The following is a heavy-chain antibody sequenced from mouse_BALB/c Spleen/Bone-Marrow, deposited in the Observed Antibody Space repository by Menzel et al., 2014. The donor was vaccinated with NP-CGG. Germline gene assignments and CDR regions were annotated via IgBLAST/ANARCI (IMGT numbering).Heavy chain of an antibody. CDR2: INSNGGST. CDR1: GFTFSSYG. J-gene: IGHJ2*01. V-gene: IGHV5-6-3*01. CDR3: ARGNYGNYVDYFDY. D-gene: IGHD2-1*01. Sequence: EVQLVESGGGLVQPGGSLKLSCAASGFTFSSYGMSWVRQTPEKRLELVASINSNGGSTYYPDSVKGRFTISRDNAKNTLSLQMSSLKSEDTAMYYCARGNYGNYVDYFDYWGQGTTLTVSS.